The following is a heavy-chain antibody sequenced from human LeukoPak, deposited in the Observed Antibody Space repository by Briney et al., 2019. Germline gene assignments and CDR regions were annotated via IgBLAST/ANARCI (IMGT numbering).Heavy chain of an antibody. CDR2: IHYSGST. CDR3: ARLVWLGESPGSWFDS. CDR1: GGSITSHF. Sequence: PSETLSLTCSVSGGSITSHFWSWIRQPPGKGLEWIGYIHYSGSTNYNPSLKSRVTISPDTSKNQLFLKLNSVTAADMAVYYCARLVWLGESPGSWFDSWGQGALVIVSS. J-gene: IGHJ5*01. D-gene: IGHD3-10*01. V-gene: IGHV4-59*11.